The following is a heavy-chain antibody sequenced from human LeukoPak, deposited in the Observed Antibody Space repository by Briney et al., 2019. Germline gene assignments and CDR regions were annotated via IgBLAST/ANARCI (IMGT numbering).Heavy chain of an antibody. CDR1: GFTFSSYA. Sequence: GGSLRLSCAASGFTFSSYAMSWVRQAPGKGLEWVSAISGSGGSTYYADSVKGRFTISRDNSKNTLYLQMNSQRAEDTAVYYCANFVGATPDAFDIWGQGTMVTVSS. J-gene: IGHJ3*02. D-gene: IGHD1-26*01. V-gene: IGHV3-23*01. CDR3: ANFVGATPDAFDI. CDR2: ISGSGGST.